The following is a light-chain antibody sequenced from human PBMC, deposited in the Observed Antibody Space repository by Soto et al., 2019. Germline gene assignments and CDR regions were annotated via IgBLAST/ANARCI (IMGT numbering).Light chain of an antibody. CDR2: SNN. J-gene: IGLJ1*01. CDR3: AAWDDSLSGYV. CDR1: SSNIGSNY. Sequence: QSVLTQPPSASGTPGQRVTISCSGSSSNIGSNYVYWYQQLPGTAPKLLIYSNNQRPLGVPDRFSGSKSGTSASLAISGLRSEDEADYYCAAWDDSLSGYVFGNGTKVTVL. V-gene: IGLV1-47*02.